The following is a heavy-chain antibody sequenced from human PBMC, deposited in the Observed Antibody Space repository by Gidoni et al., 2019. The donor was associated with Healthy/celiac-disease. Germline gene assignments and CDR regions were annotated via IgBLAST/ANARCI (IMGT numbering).Heavy chain of an antibody. D-gene: IGHD2-15*01. Sequence: QVQLVQSGAAVKKPGASVKVSCKASGYTFTSYGISWVRQAPGQGLEWMGWISAYNGNTNDAQKLQGRVTMTTDTSTSTAYMELRSLRSDDTAVYYCARGVFPYCSGGSCYSSFWFDPWGQGTLVTVSS. CDR1: GYTFTSYG. CDR2: ISAYNGNT. CDR3: ARGVFPYCSGGSCYSSFWFDP. J-gene: IGHJ5*02. V-gene: IGHV1-18*01.